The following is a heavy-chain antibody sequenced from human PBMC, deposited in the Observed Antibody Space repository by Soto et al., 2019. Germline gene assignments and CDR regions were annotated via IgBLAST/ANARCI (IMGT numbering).Heavy chain of an antibody. Sequence: SETLSLTCAVYGGSFSGYYWSWIRQPPGKGLEWIGEINHSGSTNYNPSLKSRVTISVDTSKNQFSLKLSSVTAADTAVYYCARGWVDCSSTSCYSWYYYYYYGMDVWGQGTTVTVS. V-gene: IGHV4-34*01. D-gene: IGHD2-2*01. CDR2: INHSGST. J-gene: IGHJ6*02. CDR3: ARGWVDCSSTSCYSWYYYYYYGMDV. CDR1: GGSFSGYY.